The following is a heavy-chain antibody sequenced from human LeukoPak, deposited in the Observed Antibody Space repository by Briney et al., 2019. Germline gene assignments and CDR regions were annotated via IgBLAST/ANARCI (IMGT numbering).Heavy chain of an antibody. CDR1: GFTFSSYW. V-gene: IGHV3-7*01. CDR3: ARHLSGVTGYTYGRGIDY. D-gene: IGHD5-18*01. CDR2: IKKDGSEK. J-gene: IGHJ4*02. Sequence: GGSLRLSCAASGFTFSSYWMSWVRQAPGKGLEWVANIKKDGSEKYYVDSMKGRFTISRDNAKKSLYLQMNSLRAEDTAVYYCARHLSGVTGYTYGRGIDYWGQGTLVTVSS.